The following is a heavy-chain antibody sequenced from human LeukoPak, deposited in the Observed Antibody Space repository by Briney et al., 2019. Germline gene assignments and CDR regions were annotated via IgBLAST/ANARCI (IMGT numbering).Heavy chain of an antibody. Sequence: ASVKVSCKASRDTFTSYLVIWVRQATGQGLEWMGGMSPNTGNTGYAQKFQGRVTMTWDTSISTAYMELRSLRSEDTAVYYCARATDASRPKYDYWGQGTLVSISS. J-gene: IGHJ4*02. V-gene: IGHV1-8*01. CDR3: ARATDASRPKYDY. CDR1: RDTFTSYL. CDR2: MSPNTGNT. D-gene: IGHD6-6*01.